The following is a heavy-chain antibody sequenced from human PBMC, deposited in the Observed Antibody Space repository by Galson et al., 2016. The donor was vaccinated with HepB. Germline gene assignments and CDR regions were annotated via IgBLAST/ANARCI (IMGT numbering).Heavy chain of an antibody. CDR2: ISGSGGET. D-gene: IGHD3-22*01. J-gene: IGHJ4*02. V-gene: IGHV3-23*01. Sequence: SLRLSCAASGFTFSSYAMTWVRQAPGKGLDWVSTISGSGGETHYADSVKGRFTFSRDNSRNTVYVQINSLRAEDTAIYYCTMISWSTSSGFGFWGQGTRVTVSS. CDR3: TMISWSTSSGFGF. CDR1: GFTFSSYA.